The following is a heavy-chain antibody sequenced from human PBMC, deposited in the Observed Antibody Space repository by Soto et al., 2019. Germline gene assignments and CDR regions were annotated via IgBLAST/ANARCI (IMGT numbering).Heavy chain of an antibody. CDR3: ARDGVDTAMGYFDY. V-gene: IGHV4-4*02. CDR2: IFHTGNT. J-gene: IGHJ4*02. D-gene: IGHD5-18*01. Sequence: SETLSLTCTISGVSISSGKWWSWVRQPPGEGLEWIGEIFHTGNTDYNPSLKSRVSILVDKSKNQFSLNLSSVTAADTAVYYCARDGVDTAMGYFDYWGQGTLVTVSS. CDR1: GVSISSGKW.